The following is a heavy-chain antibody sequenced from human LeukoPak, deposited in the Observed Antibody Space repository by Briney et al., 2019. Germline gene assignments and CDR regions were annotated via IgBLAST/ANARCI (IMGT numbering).Heavy chain of an antibody. V-gene: IGHV4-34*01. CDR3: ARRGRGYSYGYVDY. Sequence: SETLSLTCGVSGGSLSFYYWSWIRQSPGKGLEWIAEISQNGDSNYNMSLKSRVTISLDKSKNQVSLKLNSVTAADTAVYYCARRGRGYSYGYVDYWGQGTLVTVSS. D-gene: IGHD5-18*01. J-gene: IGHJ4*02. CDR1: GGSLSFYY. CDR2: ISQNGDS.